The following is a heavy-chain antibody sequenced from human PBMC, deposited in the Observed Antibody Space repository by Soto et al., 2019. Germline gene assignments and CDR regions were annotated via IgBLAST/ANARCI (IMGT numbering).Heavy chain of an antibody. J-gene: IGHJ3*01. Sequence: SETLSLTCAVSGFFISSGNYWGCIRKPPGKGLEWIGSIFHGGNTYYNPSLKSRVTVSVDMSKNQFSLKLNSVTAADTAVYYCARARWYDAFDVWGQGTVVTVSS. CDR1: GFFISSGNY. CDR3: ARARWYDAFDV. V-gene: IGHV4-38-2*01. D-gene: IGHD2-15*01. CDR2: IFHGGNT.